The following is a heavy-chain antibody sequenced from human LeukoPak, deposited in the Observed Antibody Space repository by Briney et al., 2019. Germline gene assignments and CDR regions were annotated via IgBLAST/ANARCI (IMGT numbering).Heavy chain of an antibody. CDR3: TRTAGATTKFDY. CDR2: MYYSGST. J-gene: IGHJ4*02. D-gene: IGHD1-26*01. V-gene: IGHV4-39*01. Sequence: SETLSLTCTVSGGSISSSSYYWGWIRQPPGKGLEWIGSMYYSGSTYYNPSLKSRVTISVDTSKNQFSLKLSSVTAADTAVYSCTRTAGATTKFDYWGQGTLVTVSS. CDR1: GGSISSSSYY.